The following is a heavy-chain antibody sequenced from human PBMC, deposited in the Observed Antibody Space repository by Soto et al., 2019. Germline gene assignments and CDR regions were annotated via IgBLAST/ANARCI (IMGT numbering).Heavy chain of an antibody. CDR3: ARGGDAIAHKCSYGSRDAFDI. Sequence: SVKVSCKASGGTFSSYAISWVRQAPGQGLEWMGGIIPIFGTANYAQKFQGRVTITADESTSTAYMELSSLRSEDTAVYYCARGGDAIAHKCSYGSRDAFDIWGQGTMVTVSS. V-gene: IGHV1-69*13. CDR2: IIPIFGTA. D-gene: IGHD5-18*01. CDR1: GGTFSSYA. J-gene: IGHJ3*02.